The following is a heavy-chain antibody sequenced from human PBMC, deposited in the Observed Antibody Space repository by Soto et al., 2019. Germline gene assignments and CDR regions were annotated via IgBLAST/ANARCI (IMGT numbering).Heavy chain of an antibody. Sequence: SETLSLTCTVSGGSISSYYWTWIRQPSGKGLEWIGRIYTSGSTNYNPSLKSRVTMSVDTSKNQFSLKLSSVTAADTAVYYCARDLKFGQADYWGQGSQVTVSS. CDR3: ARDLKFGQADY. CDR1: GGSISSYY. CDR2: IYTSGST. J-gene: IGHJ4*02. D-gene: IGHD3-10*01. V-gene: IGHV4-4*07.